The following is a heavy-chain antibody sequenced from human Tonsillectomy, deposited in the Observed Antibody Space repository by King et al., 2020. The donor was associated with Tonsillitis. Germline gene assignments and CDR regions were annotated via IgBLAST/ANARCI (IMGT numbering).Heavy chain of an antibody. Sequence: VQLVESGGGLVKPGGSLRLTCAAFGCTFRDYYMSWIRQAPGKGLEGVSYISSSGSTIYYADSVKGRFTISRDNAKNSLYLQMNSLRAEDTAVYYCARYLVFGYDCYYFDYWGQGTLVPVSS. D-gene: IGHD5-12*01. CDR2: ISSSGSTI. J-gene: IGHJ4*02. V-gene: IGHV3-11*01. CDR3: ARYLVFGYDCYYFDY. CDR1: GCTFRDYY.